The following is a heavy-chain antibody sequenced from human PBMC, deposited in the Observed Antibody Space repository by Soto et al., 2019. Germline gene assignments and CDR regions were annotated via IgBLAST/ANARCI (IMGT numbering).Heavy chain of an antibody. CDR1: GYTFTSYG. Sequence: GASVKVSCKASGYTFTSYGISWVRQAPGQGLEWMGWISAYNGNTNYAQKLQGRVTMTTDTSTSTAYMELRSLRSDDTAVYYCARISGESENYYDYGDYGCTFDYWGQGTLVTVSS. CDR3: ARISGESENYYDYGDYGCTFDY. D-gene: IGHD4-17*01. CDR2: ISAYNGNT. J-gene: IGHJ4*02. V-gene: IGHV1-18*01.